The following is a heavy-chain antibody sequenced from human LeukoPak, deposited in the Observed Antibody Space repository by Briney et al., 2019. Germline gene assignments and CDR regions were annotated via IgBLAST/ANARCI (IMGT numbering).Heavy chain of an antibody. Sequence: GGSLRLSCAASGFTFDDYGMSWVRQAPGKGLEWVSGINWNGGSTGYADSVKGRFTISRDNAKNSLYLQMNSLRAEDTALYYCARDYYYDSSGYYWRFGGQGTLVTVSS. CDR2: INWNGGST. J-gene: IGHJ4*02. CDR3: ARDYYYDSSGYYWRF. CDR1: GFTFDDYG. V-gene: IGHV3-20*04. D-gene: IGHD3-22*01.